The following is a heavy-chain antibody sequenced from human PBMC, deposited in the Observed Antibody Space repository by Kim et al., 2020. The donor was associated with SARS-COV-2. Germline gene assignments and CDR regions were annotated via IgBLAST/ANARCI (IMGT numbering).Heavy chain of an antibody. V-gene: IGHV4-31*03. J-gene: IGHJ4*02. D-gene: IGHD3-10*01. CDR3: ARPRSRSGYFDY. CDR2: IYYSGST. Sequence: SETLSLTCTVSGGSISSGGYYWSWIRQHPGKGLEWIGYIYYSGSTYYNPSLKSRVTISVDTSKNQFSLKLSSVTAADTAVYYCARPRSRSGYFDYWGQGTLVTVSS. CDR1: GGSISSGGYY.